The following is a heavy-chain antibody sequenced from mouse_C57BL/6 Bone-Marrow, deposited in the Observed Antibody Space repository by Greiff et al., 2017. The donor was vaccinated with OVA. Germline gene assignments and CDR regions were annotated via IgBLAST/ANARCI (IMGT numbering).Heavy chain of an antibody. Sequence: EVQLQESGGDLVKPGGSLKLSCAASGFTFSSYGMSWVRQTPDTRLEWVATISSGGSYTYYPDSVKGRFPISRDKAKNPLYLQMSSLKSEDTAMYYCARQRNWGFADWGQGTLVTVSA. CDR1: GFTFSSYG. V-gene: IGHV5-6*01. CDR3: ARQRNWGFAD. J-gene: IGHJ3*01. D-gene: IGHD4-1*01. CDR2: ISSGGSYT.